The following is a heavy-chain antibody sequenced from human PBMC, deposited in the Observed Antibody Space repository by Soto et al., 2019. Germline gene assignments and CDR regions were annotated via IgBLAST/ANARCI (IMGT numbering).Heavy chain of an antibody. CDR1: GFTFSNNY. CDR2: IYSGGAT. V-gene: IGHV3-53*02. Sequence: EVQLVETGGGLIQPGGSLRLSCAASGFTFSNNYMSWVRQAPGKGLEWVSVIYSGGATYYADSVKGRFTISRDSSKNTLYLTMDSLRLEDTAVYYCAKDVAWGQGTLVTVSS. J-gene: IGHJ4*02. CDR3: AKDVA.